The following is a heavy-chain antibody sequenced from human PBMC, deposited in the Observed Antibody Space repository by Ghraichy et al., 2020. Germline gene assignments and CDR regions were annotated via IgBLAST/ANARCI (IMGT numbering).Heavy chain of an antibody. D-gene: IGHD5/OR15-5a*01. Sequence: VAVIWYDGSNKYYADSVKVRFTISRHNSKNTLYLQMNSLRAEDTAVYYCARRVRYSVYDSRYFDILG. V-gene: IGHV3-33*01. CDR2: IWYDGSNK. CDR3: ARRVRYSVYDSRYFDI. J-gene: IGHJ2*01.